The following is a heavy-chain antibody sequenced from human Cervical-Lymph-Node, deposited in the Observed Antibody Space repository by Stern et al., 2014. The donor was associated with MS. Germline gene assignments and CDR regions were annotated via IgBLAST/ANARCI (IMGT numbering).Heavy chain of an antibody. J-gene: IGHJ3*01. CDR3: AREGADNDAFDV. D-gene: IGHD1-26*01. V-gene: IGHV1-46*03. Sequence: QLVQSGAEVKKPGASVTVSCRTSGYTFIDYYIHWVRQAPGQGLEWMGIINLSDGATTYAQKFQGRVTMTRDTSTNTAYMQLGSMTSEDTAVFFCAREGADNDAFDVWGQGTMVTVSS. CDR2: INLSDGAT. CDR1: GYTFIDYY.